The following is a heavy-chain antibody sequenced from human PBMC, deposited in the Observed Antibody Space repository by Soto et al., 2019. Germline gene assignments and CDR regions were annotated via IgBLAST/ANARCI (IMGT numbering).Heavy chain of an antibody. D-gene: IGHD3-10*01. CDR2: THSGGST. Sequence: EVQLVESGGGLVQPGGSLRLSCAASGFTDSSNYMSWVRQAPGKGLEWVSVTHSGGSTDYADSVKGRFTISRDNSKNTLYLQMNSLRAEDTAVYYCARDFVVRGVTSNYYYYGMDVWGQGTTVTVSS. V-gene: IGHV3-66*01. CDR3: ARDFVVRGVTSNYYYYGMDV. CDR1: GFTDSSNY. J-gene: IGHJ6*02.